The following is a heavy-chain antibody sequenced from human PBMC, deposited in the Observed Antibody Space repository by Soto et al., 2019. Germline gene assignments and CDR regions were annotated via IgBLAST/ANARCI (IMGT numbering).Heavy chain of an antibody. V-gene: IGHV1-58*02. Sequence: QMQLVQSGPEVKKPGTSVKVSCKASGFTFTTSAMQWVRQARGQRLEWIGWIVVGSGHINYAQQFHERVTITRDMSTGTVYMERSSLSSDGTAVYYCAATILAVGGAGYYGLDFWGQGTMVTVSS. J-gene: IGHJ6*02. CDR1: GFTFTTSA. CDR3: AATILAVGGAGYYGLDF. CDR2: IVVGSGHI. D-gene: IGHD6-19*01.